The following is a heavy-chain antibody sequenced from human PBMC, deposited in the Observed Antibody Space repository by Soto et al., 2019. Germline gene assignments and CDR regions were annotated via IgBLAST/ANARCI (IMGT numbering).Heavy chain of an antibody. J-gene: IGHJ6*02. CDR1: GGSISSGDYY. CDR3: ARVLLTGYYEGRDYYGMDV. D-gene: IGHD3-9*01. CDR2: IYYSGST. V-gene: IGHV4-30-4*01. Sequence: SETLSLTCTVSGGSISSGDYYWSWIRQPPGKGLGWIGSIYYSGSTYYNPSLKSRVTISVDTSKNQFSLKLSSVTAADTAVYYCARVLLTGYYEGRDYYGMDVWGQGTLVTVSS.